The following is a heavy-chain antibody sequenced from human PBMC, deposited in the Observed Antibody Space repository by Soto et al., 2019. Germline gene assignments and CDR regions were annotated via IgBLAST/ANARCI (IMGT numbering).Heavy chain of an antibody. CDR2: FDPEDGET. J-gene: IGHJ5*02. V-gene: IGHV1-24*01. CDR1: GYTLTELS. Sequence: ASVKVSCKISGYTLTELSMHWVRQAPGKGLEWMGGFDPEDGETIYAQKFQGRVTMTEDTSTDTAYMELSSLRSEDTAVYYCAAGLRYVHNWFDPWGQGTLVTVSS. D-gene: IGHD2-21*02. CDR3: AAGLRYVHNWFDP.